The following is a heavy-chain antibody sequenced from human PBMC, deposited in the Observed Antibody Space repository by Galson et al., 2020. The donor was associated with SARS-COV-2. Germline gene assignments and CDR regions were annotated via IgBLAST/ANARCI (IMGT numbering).Heavy chain of an antibody. D-gene: IGHD1-26*01. Sequence: TGGSLRLSCAASGFTFSSYWMNWVRQPPRKGLEWVANIKQDGSKKYYVDSVKGRFTISRDNAKNSLYLQMNSLRAEDTAVYYCSREAPRGATFSGAFDIWGQGTMVTVSS. CDR3: SREAPRGATFSGAFDI. J-gene: IGHJ3*02. CDR1: GFTFSSYW. CDR2: IKQDGSKK. V-gene: IGHV3-7*05.